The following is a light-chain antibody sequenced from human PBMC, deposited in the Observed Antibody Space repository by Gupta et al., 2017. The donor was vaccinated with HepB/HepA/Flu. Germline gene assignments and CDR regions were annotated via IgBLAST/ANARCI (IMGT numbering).Light chain of an antibody. Sequence: QSALTQPAPVSGSPGQSLTITCTGTSSDVGGYNYVSWSQRHPGKAPTLMIYDVSNRPSGVSICFSGSKSGNTASLTITGLQAEAEADYYYSSNTRSSTLVVFGGGTKLTVL. CDR2: DVS. J-gene: IGLJ2*01. V-gene: IGLV2-14*03. CDR1: SSDVGGYNY. CDR3: SSNTRSSTLVV.